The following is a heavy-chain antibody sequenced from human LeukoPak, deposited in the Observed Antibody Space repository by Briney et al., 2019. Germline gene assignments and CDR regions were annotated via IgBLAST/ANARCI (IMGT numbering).Heavy chain of an antibody. V-gene: IGHV1-46*01. CDR1: GYTFTRYY. D-gene: IGHD1-26*01. CDR2: INPSGGST. CDR3: ARDISGSEGGVFDY. Sequence: GASVKVSCKASGYTFTRYYMHWVRQAPGQGLEWMGIINPSGGSTSHAQKFQGRVTMTRDMSTSTIYMELSSLRSEDTAVNYCARDISGSEGGVFDYWGQGTLVTVSS. J-gene: IGHJ4*02.